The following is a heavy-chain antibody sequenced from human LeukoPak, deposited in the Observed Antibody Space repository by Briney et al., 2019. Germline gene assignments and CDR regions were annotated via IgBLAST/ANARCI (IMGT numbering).Heavy chain of an antibody. CDR2: INPSGVTT. D-gene: IGHD3-10*01. J-gene: IGHJ5*02. Sequence: GGSLRLSCAASGFTFNTYAMTWVRQAPGKGLEWVSSINPSGVTTYFADSVKGRFTISGDNSKNTLYLQMNSLRAEDTAVYYCAKDLFLWFGEFSAPWGQGTLVTVSS. V-gene: IGHV3-23*01. CDR1: GFTFNTYA. CDR3: AKDLFLWFGEFSAP.